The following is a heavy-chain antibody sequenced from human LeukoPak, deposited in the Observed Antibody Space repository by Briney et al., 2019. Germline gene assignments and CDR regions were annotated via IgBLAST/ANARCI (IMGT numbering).Heavy chain of an antibody. CDR3: ARLNLPAIRGAFDI. Sequence: SENLSLTCTVSGDSISSYDWSWIRQPAGKELEWIGRINTIGNTNYNPSLKSRVTISIDTSNNQFSLKLSSVTAADTAVYYCARLNLPAIRGAFDIWGQGTMVTVSS. J-gene: IGHJ3*02. CDR2: INTIGNT. CDR1: GDSISSYD. V-gene: IGHV4-4*07. D-gene: IGHD2-21*01.